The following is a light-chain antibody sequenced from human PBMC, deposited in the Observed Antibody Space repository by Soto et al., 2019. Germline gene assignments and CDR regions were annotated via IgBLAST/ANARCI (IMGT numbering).Light chain of an antibody. CDR1: ISDVGGYNY. CDR2: DVS. CDR3: SSYTSSSTYV. V-gene: IGLV2-14*03. J-gene: IGLJ1*01. Sequence: QSVLTQPASVSGSPGHSITISCTGTISDVGGYNYVSWYQQHPGKAPKLMIFDVSNRPSGVSNRFSGSKSGYTASLTISGLQAEDEADYYCSSYTSSSTYVFGTGTKVTVL.